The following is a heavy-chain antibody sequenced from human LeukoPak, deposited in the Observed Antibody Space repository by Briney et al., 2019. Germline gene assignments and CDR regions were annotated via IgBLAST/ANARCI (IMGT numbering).Heavy chain of an antibody. Sequence: GGSLRLSCAASGFNFSSYWMHWVRQAPGNGLVLVSRINTDGTATTYADSVMGRFTISRHNSTNTLYLEMHSPRVDDTAAYLCSRVGHGSSWFDAWVQGTLINVSS. D-gene: IGHD6-13*01. J-gene: IGHJ5*02. CDR2: INTDGTAT. CDR1: GFNFSSYW. V-gene: IGHV3-74*01. CDR3: SRVGHGSSWFDA.